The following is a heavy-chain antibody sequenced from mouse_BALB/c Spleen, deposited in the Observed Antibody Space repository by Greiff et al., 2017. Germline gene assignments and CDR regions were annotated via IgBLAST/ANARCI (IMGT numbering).Heavy chain of an antibody. CDR3: ARSGLRLWFAY. Sequence: VQLQESGAELMKPGASVKISCKATGYTFSSYWIEWVKQRPGHGLEWIGEILPGSGSTNYNEKFKGKATFTADTSSNTAYMQLSSLTSEDSAVYYWARSGLRLWFAYWGQGTLVTVSA. CDR1: GYTFSSYW. V-gene: IGHV1-9*01. J-gene: IGHJ3*01. D-gene: IGHD2-4*01. CDR2: ILPGSGST.